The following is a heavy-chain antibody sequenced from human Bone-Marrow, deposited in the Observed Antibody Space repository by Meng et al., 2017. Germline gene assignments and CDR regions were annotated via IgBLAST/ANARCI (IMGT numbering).Heavy chain of an antibody. CDR3: AKGARRSYDSSGYYNY. D-gene: IGHD3-22*01. Sequence: ISCAASGFTFDDYAMHWVRQAPGKGLEWVSGISWNSGSIGYADSVKGRFTISRDNAKNSLYLQMNSLRAEDTALYYCAKGARRSYDSSGYYNYWGQGTLVTVSS. CDR2: ISWNSGSI. V-gene: IGHV3-9*01. J-gene: IGHJ4*02. CDR1: GFTFDDYA.